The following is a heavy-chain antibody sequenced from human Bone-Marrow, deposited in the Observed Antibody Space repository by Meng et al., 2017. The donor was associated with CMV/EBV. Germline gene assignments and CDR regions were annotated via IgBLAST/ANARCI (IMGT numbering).Heavy chain of an antibody. V-gene: IGHV1-2*02. CDR2: INPNSGGT. CDR3: ARSPLSSTYYDILTGYSLYYYGMDV. D-gene: IGHD3-9*01. Sequence: ASVKVSCKASGYTFTGYYMHWVRQAPGQGLEWMGWINPNSGGTIYAQKFQGRVTITRNTSISTAYMELSSLRSEDTAVYYCARSPLSSTYYDILTGYSLYYYGMDVWGQGTTVTVSS. J-gene: IGHJ6*02. CDR1: GYTFTGYY.